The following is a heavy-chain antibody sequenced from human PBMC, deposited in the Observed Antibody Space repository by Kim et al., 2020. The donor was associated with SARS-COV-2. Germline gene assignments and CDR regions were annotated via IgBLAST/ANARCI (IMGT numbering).Heavy chain of an antibody. D-gene: IGHD3-10*01. J-gene: IGHJ4*02. V-gene: IGHV3-23*01. Sequence: KGRFTIARANSKNPLYLQMNSLRAEDTAVYYCAKVDSKWFGELANSVFDYWGQGTLVTVSS. CDR3: AKVDSKWFGELANSVFDY.